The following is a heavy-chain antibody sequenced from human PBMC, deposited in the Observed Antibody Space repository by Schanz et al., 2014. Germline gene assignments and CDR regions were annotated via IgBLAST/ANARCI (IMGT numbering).Heavy chain of an antibody. CDR1: GYTFTDYY. CDR2: ISPNSGGT. Sequence: QVQLVQSGAEVKKLGASVKVSCKASGYTFTDYYMHWVRQAPGQGLEWMGRISPNSGGTNYAQKFQGRVTMTRDTSISTAYMEMSRLISDDTAVYYCAREMLDIVATMDDDAFDIWGQGTMVTVSS. CDR3: AREMLDIVATMDDDAFDI. D-gene: IGHD5-12*01. V-gene: IGHV1-2*06. J-gene: IGHJ3*02.